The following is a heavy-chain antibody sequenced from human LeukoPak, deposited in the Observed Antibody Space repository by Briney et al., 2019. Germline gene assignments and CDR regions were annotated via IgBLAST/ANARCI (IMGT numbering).Heavy chain of an antibody. D-gene: IGHD3-22*01. V-gene: IGHV3-20*03. CDR2: INWNGGST. Sequence: SWVRQAPGKGLEWVSGINWNGGSTGYADSVKGRFTISRDNAKNSLYLQMNSLRAEDTALYYCARGDSTAYYYDSSGFSLGYYYYMDVWGKGTTVTVSS. J-gene: IGHJ6*03. CDR3: ARGDSTAYYYDSSGFSLGYYYYMDV.